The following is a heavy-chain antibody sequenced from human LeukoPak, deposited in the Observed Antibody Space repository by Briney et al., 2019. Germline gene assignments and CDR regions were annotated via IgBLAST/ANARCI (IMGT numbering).Heavy chain of an antibody. V-gene: IGHV3-7*01. D-gene: IGHD1-14*01. CDR1: EVTFSSYA. Sequence: GGSLRLSCAASEVTFSSYAMSWVRQAPGKGLEWVGNIKQDGSDKNYMDSVKGRFTISRDNTKNSVYLQMSSLRAEDTAVYYCAREVWGPEYWGQGTLVTVSS. CDR3: AREVWGPEY. CDR2: IKQDGSDK. J-gene: IGHJ4*02.